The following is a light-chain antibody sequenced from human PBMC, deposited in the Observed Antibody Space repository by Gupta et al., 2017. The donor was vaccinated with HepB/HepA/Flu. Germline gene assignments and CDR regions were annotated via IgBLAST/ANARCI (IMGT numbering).Light chain of an antibody. J-gene: IGLJ1*01. CDR2: GNS. CDR3: QSYDSSLSGYV. CDR1: SSNIGAGYD. V-gene: IGLV1-40*01. Sequence: QSVLTQPPSVSRAPGQRVTISRTGSSSNIGAGYDVHWYQQLPGTAPKLLIYGNSNRPSGVPDRFSGSKSGTSTSLAITGLQAEDEADYYCQSYDSSLSGYVFGTGTKVTVL.